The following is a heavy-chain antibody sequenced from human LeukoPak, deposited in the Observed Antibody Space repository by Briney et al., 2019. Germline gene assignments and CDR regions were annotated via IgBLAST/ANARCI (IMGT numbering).Heavy chain of an antibody. V-gene: IGHV3-7*03. Sequence: PGGSLRLSCAASGFTFSSYWMSWVRQAPGKGLEWVAHIKHDGSVKYYVETVKGRFTISRDNAKNSLYLQMNSLRAEDTAVYYCAELGITMIGGVWGKGTTVTISS. CDR2: IKHDGSVK. D-gene: IGHD3-10*02. CDR3: AELGITMIGGV. J-gene: IGHJ6*04. CDR1: GFTFSSYW.